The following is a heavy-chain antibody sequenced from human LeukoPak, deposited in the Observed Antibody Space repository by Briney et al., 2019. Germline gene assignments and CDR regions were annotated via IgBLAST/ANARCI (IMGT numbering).Heavy chain of an antibody. J-gene: IGHJ6*03. CDR3: GRVPPSYGSGTFWAYYYYMDV. V-gene: IGHV4-59*12. CDR2: IYYSGST. CDR1: GGSISSYY. D-gene: IGHD3-10*01. Sequence: SETLSLPCTVSGGSISSYYWSWIRQPPGKGLEWIGYIYYSGSTNYNPSLKSRVTISADTSKNQFSLKLSSVTAADTAVYYCGRVPPSYGSGTFWAYYYYMDVWGKGTTVTVSS.